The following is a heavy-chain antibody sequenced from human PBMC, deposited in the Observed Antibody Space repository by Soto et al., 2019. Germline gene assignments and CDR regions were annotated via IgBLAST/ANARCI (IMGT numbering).Heavy chain of an antibody. D-gene: IGHD1-26*01. V-gene: IGHV3-30*18. Sequence: PGWSLILSCAASGFTFRSYGMHWVRQAPAKGLEWVAVISYDGSNKYYADSVKGRFTISRDNSKNTLYLQMNSLRAEDTAVYYCAKGGVGSTSNAFDIWGQGTMVTVSS. CDR3: AKGGVGSTSNAFDI. CDR1: GFTFRSYG. J-gene: IGHJ3*02. CDR2: ISYDGSNK.